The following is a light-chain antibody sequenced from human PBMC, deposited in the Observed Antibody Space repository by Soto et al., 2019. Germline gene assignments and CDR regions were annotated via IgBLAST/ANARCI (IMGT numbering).Light chain of an antibody. V-gene: IGKV1-6*01. Sequence: AIQLTQSPSSLSASIGDRVTITCRASQDIRNDLGWYQQKPGTAPKLLIYGASTLQSGVPSRFSGSGSGTDFTLTINTLQPGDFATYYCQQDYSYPRTFGQGTKVEVK. CDR2: GAS. CDR1: QDIRND. J-gene: IGKJ1*01. CDR3: QQDYSYPRT.